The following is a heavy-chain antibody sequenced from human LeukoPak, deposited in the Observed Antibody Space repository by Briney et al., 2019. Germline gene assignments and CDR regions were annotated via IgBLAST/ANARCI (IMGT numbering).Heavy chain of an antibody. D-gene: IGHD1-26*01. CDR3: ARVSLYSGSSGVDY. CDR1: GGTFSSYT. J-gene: IGHJ4*02. Sequence: SVKVSCKASGGTFSSYTISWVRQAPGQGLEWMGRIIPILGIANYAQKFQGRVTITADKSTSTAYMELSSLRSEDTAVYYCARVSLYSGSSGVDYWGQGTLVTVSS. CDR2: IIPILGIA. V-gene: IGHV1-69*02.